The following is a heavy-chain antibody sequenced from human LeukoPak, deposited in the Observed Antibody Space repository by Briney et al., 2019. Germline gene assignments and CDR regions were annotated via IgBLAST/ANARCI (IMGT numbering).Heavy chain of an antibody. CDR2: INPSGGST. CDR1: GYTFTSYY. Sequence: ASVKVSCKASGYTFTSYYMHWVRQAPGQGLEWMGIINPSGGSTSYAQKFQGRVTMTRDTSTSTVYMELSSLRSEDTAVYYCAREQLVPAALGAFDIWGQGTMVTVSS. D-gene: IGHD2-2*01. J-gene: IGHJ3*02. V-gene: IGHV1-46*01. CDR3: AREQLVPAALGAFDI.